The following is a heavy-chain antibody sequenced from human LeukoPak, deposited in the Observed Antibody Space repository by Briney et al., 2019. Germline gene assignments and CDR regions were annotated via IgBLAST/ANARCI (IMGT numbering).Heavy chain of an antibody. Sequence: PGGSLRLSCAASGFTFSNYWMSWVRQAPGKGLEWVANIKEDGSDKYYVDSVKGRFTVSRDNGKNSLYLQVSSLRADDTAVYYCARDQDWGTDYWGQGTLVTVSS. CDR1: GFTFSNYW. V-gene: IGHV3-7*05. D-gene: IGHD7-27*01. CDR2: IKEDGSDK. CDR3: ARDQDWGTDY. J-gene: IGHJ4*02.